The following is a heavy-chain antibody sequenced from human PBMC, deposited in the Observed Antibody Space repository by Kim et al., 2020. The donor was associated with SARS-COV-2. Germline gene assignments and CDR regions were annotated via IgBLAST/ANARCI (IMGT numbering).Heavy chain of an antibody. D-gene: IGHD1-26*01. V-gene: IGHV4-59*01. CDR2: IYYSGST. CDR3: AGFFSGSYYYYYGMDV. Sequence: SETLSLTCTVSGGSISSYYWSWIRQPPGKGLEWIGYIYYSGSTNYNPSLKSRVTISVDTSKNQFSLKLSSVTAADTAVYYCAGFFSGSYYYYYGMDVWGQGTTVTVSS. J-gene: IGHJ6*02. CDR1: GGSISSYY.